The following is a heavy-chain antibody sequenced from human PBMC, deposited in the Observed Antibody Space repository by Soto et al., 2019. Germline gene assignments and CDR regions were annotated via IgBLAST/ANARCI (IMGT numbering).Heavy chain of an antibody. CDR2: ISCNSSNI. V-gene: IGHV3-48*02. D-gene: IGHD2-15*01. J-gene: IGHJ4*02. CDR3: AVGQDYYFDY. Sequence: GGSLRLSCAASGFTFSSYSMNWVRQAPGKGLEWVAYISCNSSNIYYADSVKGRFTISRDNSKNTLYLQMNSLRDEDTAVYYCAVGQDYYFDYWGQGTLVTVSS. CDR1: GFTFSSYS.